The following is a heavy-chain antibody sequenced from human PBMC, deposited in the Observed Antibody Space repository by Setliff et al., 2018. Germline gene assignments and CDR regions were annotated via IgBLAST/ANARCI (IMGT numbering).Heavy chain of an antibody. CDR3: ARESATIGEFPLYYFDK. CDR1: GGTISSGGFY. D-gene: IGHD3-10*01. V-gene: IGHV4-61*09. CDR2: FHTGGAT. Sequence: SETLSLTCSVSGGTISSGGFYWSWIRQSAGRGLEWIGHFHTGGATDYNLSLKSRVTISLDSSKNQFSLRLSSVTAADAAVYFCARESATIGEFPLYYFDKWGQGIPVTVSS. J-gene: IGHJ4*02.